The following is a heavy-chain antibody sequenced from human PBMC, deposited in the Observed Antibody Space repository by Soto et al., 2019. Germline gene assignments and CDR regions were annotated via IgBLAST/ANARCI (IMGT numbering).Heavy chain of an antibody. CDR1: GGSINNHY. V-gene: IGHV4-59*11. CDR2: IYYTGST. D-gene: IGHD6-13*01. CDR3: ARDEDWSIAAAGTNAFDI. Sequence: SETLSLSCTVSGGSINNHYWSWIRQPPEKGLEWIGYIYYTGSTNYNPSLKSRVTISVDTSKNQFSLKLSSVTAADTAVYYCARDEDWSIAAAGTNAFDIWGQGTMVTVSS. J-gene: IGHJ3*02.